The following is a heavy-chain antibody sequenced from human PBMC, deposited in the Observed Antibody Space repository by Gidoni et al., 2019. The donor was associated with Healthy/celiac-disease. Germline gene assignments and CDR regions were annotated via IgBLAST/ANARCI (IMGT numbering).Heavy chain of an antibody. CDR3: ARGKKDYYDSSGNRLGRFDY. CDR2: INHSGST. D-gene: IGHD3-22*01. J-gene: IGHJ4*02. Sequence: QVQLQQWGAGLLKPSETLSLTCAVSGGSFSGYYWSWIRQPPGKGLEWIGEINHSGSTNYNPSLKSRVTISVDTSKNQFSLKLSSVTAADTAVYYCARGKKDYYDSSGNRLGRFDYWGQGTLVTVSS. V-gene: IGHV4-34*01. CDR1: GGSFSGYY.